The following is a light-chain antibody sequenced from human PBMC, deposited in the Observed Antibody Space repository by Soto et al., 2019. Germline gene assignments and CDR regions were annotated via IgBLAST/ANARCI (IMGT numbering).Light chain of an antibody. CDR2: GAY. V-gene: IGKV3D-20*02. Sequence: EILLTQSPSTMSLSAGERATFTCWASQNVSSTYLAWDQQKPGQTHRLLIYGAYNRGTGSADRLSGSGCGTEFTLTISSRGPEDSDVYYCQQRSNWPWTFGQGTKVDIK. CDR3: QQRSNWPWT. CDR1: QNVSSTY. J-gene: IGKJ1*01.